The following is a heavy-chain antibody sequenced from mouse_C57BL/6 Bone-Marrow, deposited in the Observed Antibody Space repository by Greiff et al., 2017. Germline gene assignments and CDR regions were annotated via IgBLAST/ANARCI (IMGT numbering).Heavy chain of an antibody. J-gene: IGHJ2*01. CDR2: IYPRAGSS. Sequence: VQLQQSDAELVKPGASVKISCKVSGYTFTDHTIHWMKQRPEQGLEWIGYIYPRAGSSKYNEKFKGKATLTADKSSSTAYMQLNSLTSEDSAVYFWARVGKKRVYFDYWGQGTTLTVSS. CDR1: GYTFTDHT. D-gene: IGHD4-1*01. CDR3: ARVGKKRVYFDY. V-gene: IGHV1-78*01.